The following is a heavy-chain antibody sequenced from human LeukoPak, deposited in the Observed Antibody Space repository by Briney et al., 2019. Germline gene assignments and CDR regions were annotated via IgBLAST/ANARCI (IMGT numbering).Heavy chain of an antibody. Sequence: PGGSLRLSCAASGFTFSSYGMHWVRQAPGRGLEWVAIIWYDGSNKYYADSVKGRFTISRDNSKNTLYLQMNSLRAEDTAVYYCAKDNDYYDSSGYYYVLDAFDIWGQGTMVTVSS. CDR1: GFTFSSYG. CDR3: AKDNDYYDSSGYYYVLDAFDI. CDR2: IWYDGSNK. D-gene: IGHD3-22*01. V-gene: IGHV3-33*06. J-gene: IGHJ3*02.